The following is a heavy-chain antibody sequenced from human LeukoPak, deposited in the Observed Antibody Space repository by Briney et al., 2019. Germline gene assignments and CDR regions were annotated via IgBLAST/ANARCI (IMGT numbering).Heavy chain of an antibody. Sequence: GGSLRLSCAASGFTFSSYEMNWVRQAPGEGLEWVSYISSSGTTIYYADSVKGRFTISRDNAKNSLYLQMNSLRAEDTAVYYCARRRGYMDVWGKGTTVTVSS. CDR1: GFTFSSYE. CDR3: ARRRGYMDV. J-gene: IGHJ6*03. D-gene: IGHD5-12*01. CDR2: ISSSGTTI. V-gene: IGHV3-48*03.